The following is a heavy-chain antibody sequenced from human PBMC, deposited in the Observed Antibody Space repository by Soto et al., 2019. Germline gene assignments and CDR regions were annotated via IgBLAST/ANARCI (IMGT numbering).Heavy chain of an antibody. V-gene: IGHV1-69*01. CDR3: ARGNEAAFCIAAAGTDWDFER. CDR1: GGTFSSYA. D-gene: IGHD6-13*01. Sequence: QVQLVQSGAEVKKPGSSVKVSCKASGGTFSSYAISWVRQAPGPGREWMGGIIPIFGTANYAQKLQGRVTITADETTSTAYMDLSSLRSEDTDVYHSARGNEAAFCIAAAGTDWDFERRGRGSLVTVS. J-gene: IGHJ2*01. CDR2: IIPIFGTA.